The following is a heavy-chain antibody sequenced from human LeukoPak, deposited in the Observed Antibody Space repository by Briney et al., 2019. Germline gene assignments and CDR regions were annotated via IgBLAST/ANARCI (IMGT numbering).Heavy chain of an antibody. V-gene: IGHV3-30*18. Sequence: GRSLRLSCAASGFTFSSYGMHWVRQAPGKGLEWVAVISYDGSNKYYADSVKGRFTISRDNSKNTLYLQMNSLRAEDTAVYYCAKDLDQYGSGSHYHYGMDVWGQGTTVTVSS. CDR2: ISYDGSNK. CDR1: GFTFSSYG. J-gene: IGHJ6*02. D-gene: IGHD3-10*01. CDR3: AKDLDQYGSGSHYHYGMDV.